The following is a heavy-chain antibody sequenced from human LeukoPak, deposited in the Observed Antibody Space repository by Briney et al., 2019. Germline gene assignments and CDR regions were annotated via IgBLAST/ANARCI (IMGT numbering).Heavy chain of an antibody. V-gene: IGHV3-23*01. Sequence: GGSLRLSCAASGFTFSSFAMSWVRQAPVKGLEWVSAITGSGGGTYYADSVKGRFTVSRDNSKNTLYLQMNSLRAEDTAVYYCAKLIAAAGPGYYYGMDVWGQGTTVTVSS. CDR3: AKLIAAAGPGYYYGMDV. D-gene: IGHD6-13*01. CDR1: GFTFSSFA. CDR2: ITGSGGGT. J-gene: IGHJ6*02.